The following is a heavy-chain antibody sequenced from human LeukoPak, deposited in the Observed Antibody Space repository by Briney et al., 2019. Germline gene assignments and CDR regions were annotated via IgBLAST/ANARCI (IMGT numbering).Heavy chain of an antibody. J-gene: IGHJ5*02. CDR2: IYYSGST. Sequence: SETLSLTRTVSGGSISSSSYYWGWIRQPPGKGLEWIGSIYYSGSTYYNPSLKSRVTISVDTSKNQFSLKLSSVTAADTAVYYCARGDYGDYNWFDPWGQGTLVTVSS. V-gene: IGHV4-39*01. CDR1: GGSISSSSYY. D-gene: IGHD4-17*01. CDR3: ARGDYGDYNWFDP.